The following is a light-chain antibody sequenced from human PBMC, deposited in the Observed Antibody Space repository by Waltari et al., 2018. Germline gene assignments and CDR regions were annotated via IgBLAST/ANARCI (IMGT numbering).Light chain of an antibody. J-gene: IGLJ3*02. CDR3: AAWDDSLTVR. CDR2: RND. V-gene: IGLV1-47*01. Sequence: QSVLTQPPSASGTPGQRVTISCSGSSSNIRSSFVCWDQHLPGTAPKRLLYRNDQRPSGVPDRFSGSRSGTSASLAISGLRSEDEADYYCAAWDDSLTVRFGGGTKLTVL. CDR1: SSNIRSSF.